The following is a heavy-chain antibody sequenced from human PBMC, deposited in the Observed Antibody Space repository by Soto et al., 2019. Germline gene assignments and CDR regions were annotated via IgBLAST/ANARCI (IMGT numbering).Heavy chain of an antibody. D-gene: IGHD3-22*01. CDR3: ERLLDDSPGYYSFDY. Sequence: PSETLSLTCAVSGYSISSGYYWGWIRQPPGKGLEWIGSIYHSGSTYYNPSLKSRVTISVDTSKNQFSLKLTSVTAADTAVYYCERLLDDSPGYYSFDYWGQGTLVTVSS. V-gene: IGHV4-38-2*01. CDR1: GYSISSGYY. CDR2: IYHSGST. J-gene: IGHJ4*02.